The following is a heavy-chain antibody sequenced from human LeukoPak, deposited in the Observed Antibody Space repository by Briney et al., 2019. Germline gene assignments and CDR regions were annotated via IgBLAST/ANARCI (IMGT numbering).Heavy chain of an antibody. CDR1: GFIFSSYE. CDR2: IYSSGRTM. V-gene: IGHV3-48*03. Sequence: PGGSLRLSCEASGFIFSSYEMNWVRQAQGKGLEWVSFIYSSGRTMYYADSMKGRFTVSRDNAKNSVYLQMNSLRAEDTAVYYCARDLWYSGSRAPPRAFDIWGQGTMVTVSS. J-gene: IGHJ3*02. CDR3: ARDLWYSGSRAPPRAFDI. D-gene: IGHD1-26*01.